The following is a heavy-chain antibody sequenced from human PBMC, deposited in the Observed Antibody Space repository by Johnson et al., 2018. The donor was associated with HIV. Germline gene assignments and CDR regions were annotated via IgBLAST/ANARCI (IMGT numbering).Heavy chain of an antibody. CDR1: GFTVSSNY. CDR3: ARGYRGRRLSAFDI. V-gene: IGHV3-53*01. J-gene: IGHJ3*02. D-gene: IGHD3-10*01. CDR2: IYSGGST. Sequence: VQLVESGGCLIQPGGSLRLSCAASGFTVSSNYMSWVRQAPGKGLEWVSVIYSGGSTYYADSVKGRFTISRDNSKNTLDLQMNTLRAEDAAVYYCARGYRGRRLSAFDIWGQGTMVTVSP.